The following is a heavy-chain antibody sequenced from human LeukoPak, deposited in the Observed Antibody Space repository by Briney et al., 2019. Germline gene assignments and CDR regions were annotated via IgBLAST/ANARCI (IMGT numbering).Heavy chain of an antibody. J-gene: IGHJ4*02. D-gene: IGHD6-13*01. V-gene: IGHV4-34*01. CDR3: ARRPAAAATYYFDY. CDR1: GGSFSGYY. CDR2: INHSGST. Sequence: SETLSLTCAVYGGSFSGYYWSWIRQPPGKGLEWIGEINHSGSTNYNPSLKSRVTISVDTSKNQFSLKLSSVTAADTAVYYCARRPAAAATYYFDYWGQGTLVTVSS.